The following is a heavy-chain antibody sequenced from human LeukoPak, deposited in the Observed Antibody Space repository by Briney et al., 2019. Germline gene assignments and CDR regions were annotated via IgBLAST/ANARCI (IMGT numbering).Heavy chain of an antibody. CDR1: GFTFSNYE. V-gene: IGHV3-48*03. J-gene: IGHJ4*02. CDR2: ISSSGSTI. D-gene: IGHD2-2*01. Sequence: GGSLRLSCAASGFTFSNYEMNWVRQAPGKGLEWVSYISSSGSTIYYADSVKGRFTISRDNAKNSLYLQMNSLRAEETAVYYCAREASTVDYWGQGTLVTVSS. CDR3: AREASTVDY.